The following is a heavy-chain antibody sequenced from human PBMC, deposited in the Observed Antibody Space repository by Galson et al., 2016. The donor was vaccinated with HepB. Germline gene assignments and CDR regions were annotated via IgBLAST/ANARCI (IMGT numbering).Heavy chain of an antibody. CDR2: IYPDDSET. CDR3: ARRHRGAAPRGYYHYGMDV. Sequence: QSGAEVKKAGESLKISCKTSGYSFTDYWIAWVRQAPGKGLEWMGNIYPDDSETKYSPPFQGQVTISVDKSIRTAYLQWTSLKASEIAIYYCARRHRGAAPRGYYHYGMDVWGQGTAVTVSS. CDR1: GYSFTDYW. J-gene: IGHJ6*02. D-gene: IGHD6-6*01. V-gene: IGHV5-51*01.